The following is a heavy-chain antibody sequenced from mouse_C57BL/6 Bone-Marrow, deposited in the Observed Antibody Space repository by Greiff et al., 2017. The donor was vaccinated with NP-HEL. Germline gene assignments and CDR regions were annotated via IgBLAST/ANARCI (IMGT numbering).Heavy chain of an antibody. CDR2: IDPSDSYT. D-gene: IGHD1-1*01. V-gene: IGHV1-69*01. CDR1: GYTFTSYW. J-gene: IGHJ1*03. Sequence: VQLQQPGAELVMPGASVKLSCKASGYTFTSYWMHWVKQRPGQGLEWIGEIDPSDSYTNYNQKFKGKSTLTVDKSSSTAYMQLSSLTSEDSAVYYCAREGGSSYSWYFDVWGTGTTVTVSS. CDR3: AREGGSSYSWYFDV.